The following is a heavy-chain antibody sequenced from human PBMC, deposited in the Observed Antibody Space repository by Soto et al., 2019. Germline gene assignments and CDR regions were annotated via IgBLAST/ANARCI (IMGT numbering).Heavy chain of an antibody. D-gene: IGHD3-22*01. CDR2: IYYSGST. V-gene: IGHV4-30-4*08. CDR1: GGSISSGGYY. CDR3: ARDDSSGYYGRGAFDI. Sequence: PSETLSLTCTVSGGSISSGGYYWSWIRQHPGKGLEWIGYIYYSGSTYYNPSLKSRLTISVDTSKNQFSLKLSSVTAADTAVYYCARDDSSGYYGRGAFDIWGQGTMVTVSS. J-gene: IGHJ3*02.